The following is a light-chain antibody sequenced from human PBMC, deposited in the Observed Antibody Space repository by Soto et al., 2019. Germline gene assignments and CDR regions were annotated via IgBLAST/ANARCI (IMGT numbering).Light chain of an antibody. CDR2: SNN. CDR3: AAWDDSLSGLV. J-gene: IGLJ2*01. Sequence: QSVLTQPPSASGTPGQRVTISCSGSSSNIGRYYVYWYQQLPGTAPKLLIYSNNQRPSGVPAGFFGSKSCTSASLAISGLRSEDEADYYCAAWDDSLSGLVFGGGTKLTVL. CDR1: SSNIGRYY. V-gene: IGLV1-47*02.